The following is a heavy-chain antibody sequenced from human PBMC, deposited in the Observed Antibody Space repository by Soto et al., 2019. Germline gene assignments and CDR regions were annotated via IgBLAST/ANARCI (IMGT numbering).Heavy chain of an antibody. CDR2: IIPISGTT. D-gene: IGHD3-22*01. J-gene: IGHJ3*02. Sequence: SVKVSCKASGGTFSTHAIIWVRQAPGHGLEWMGGIIPISGTTYYTQKFQGRVTITADEPTSTAFMELSSLKSDDTAVFYCAREVTYYYDSSGYYPGAFDIWGQGTMVTVSS. CDR3: AREVTYYYDSSGYYPGAFDI. CDR1: GGTFSTHA. V-gene: IGHV1-69*13.